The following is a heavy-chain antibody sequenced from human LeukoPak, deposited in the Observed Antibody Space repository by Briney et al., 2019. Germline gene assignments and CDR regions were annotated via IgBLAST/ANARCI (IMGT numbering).Heavy chain of an antibody. J-gene: IGHJ4*02. CDR2: VGISSGNT. D-gene: IGHD5-12*01. CDR3: ARDHRYAFDN. Sequence: PGGSLRLSCGASGFTLSDYSMNWVHQAPGKGLEWISYVGISSGNTKYAASVKGRFTISGDSAKNSVFLQMNNLRVEDTAVYYCARDHRYAFDNWGQGTLVTVSS. V-gene: IGHV3-48*04. CDR1: GFTLSDYS.